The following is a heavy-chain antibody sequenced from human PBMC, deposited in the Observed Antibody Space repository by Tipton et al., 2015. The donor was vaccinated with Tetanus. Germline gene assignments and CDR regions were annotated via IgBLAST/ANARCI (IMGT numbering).Heavy chain of an antibody. CDR3: ARGGNYNYQYVFDV. J-gene: IGHJ6*02. Sequence: SLRLSCEASGFKFSDYYMSWTRQAPGKGLEWISYISDSGSTIYNADSVKGRFTISRDNAKNSLHLQLNGLRPEDTAIYYCARGGNYNYQYVFDVWGQGTPVTVSS. D-gene: IGHD1-1*01. CDR2: ISDSGSTI. V-gene: IGHV3-11*01. CDR1: GFKFSDYY.